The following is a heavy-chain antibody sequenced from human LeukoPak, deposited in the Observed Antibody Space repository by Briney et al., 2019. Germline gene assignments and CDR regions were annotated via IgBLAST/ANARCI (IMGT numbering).Heavy chain of an antibody. CDR3: ARVRPYYYDSSGYYGGDYYFDY. CDR2: SNPNSGGT. V-gene: IGHV1-2*02. J-gene: IGHJ4*02. CDR1: GYTFTGYY. D-gene: IGHD3-22*01. Sequence: ASVKVSCKASGYTFTGYYMHWVRQAPGQGLEWMGWSNPNSGGTNYAQKFQGRVTMTRDTTISTAYMELSRLRSDDTAVYYCARVRPYYYDSSGYYGGDYYFDYWGQGTLVTVSS.